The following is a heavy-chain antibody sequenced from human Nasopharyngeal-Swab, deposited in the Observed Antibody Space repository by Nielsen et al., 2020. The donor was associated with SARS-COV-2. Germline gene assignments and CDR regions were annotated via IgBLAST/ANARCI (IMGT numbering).Heavy chain of an antibody. D-gene: IGHD6-19*01. CDR2: ISSSGTTI. V-gene: IGHV3-48*03. Sequence: GESLKISCVASGFTFNNYEMHWVRQAPGKGLEWVSFISSSGTTIQYADSVKDRFTISRDDAKNSLFLQMNSLRVEDAAVYYCARASRGWSWGQGTLVTVSS. CDR3: ARASRGWS. J-gene: IGHJ5*02. CDR1: GFTFNNYE.